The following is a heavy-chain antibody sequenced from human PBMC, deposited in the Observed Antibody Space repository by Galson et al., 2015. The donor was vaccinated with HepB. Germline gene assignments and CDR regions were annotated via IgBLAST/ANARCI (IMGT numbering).Heavy chain of an antibody. Sequence: CAISGDSVSSNSAAWNWIRQSPSRGLEWLGRTSYRSKWCNDYAVSVKSRITINPDTSKNQFSLQLNSVTPEDTAVYYCARTSGSYLESWFDPWGQGTLVTVSS. CDR1: GDSVSSNSAA. J-gene: IGHJ5*02. CDR2: TSYRSKWCN. CDR3: ARTSGSYLESWFDP. V-gene: IGHV6-1*01. D-gene: IGHD1-26*01.